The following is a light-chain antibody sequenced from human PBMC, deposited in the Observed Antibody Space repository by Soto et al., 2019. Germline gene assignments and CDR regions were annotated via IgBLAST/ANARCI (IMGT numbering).Light chain of an antibody. Sequence: DIQMTQSPSTLSASVGDRVTITCRASESISSWLAWYQQKPGKAPKLLIYKAPSLESGVPSSFSGSRSGTDYTLTISSLHPDDFATYYCQQYNSYPLTFGGRTKVEIK. CDR2: KAP. CDR1: ESISSW. J-gene: IGKJ4*01. CDR3: QQYNSYPLT. V-gene: IGKV1-5*03.